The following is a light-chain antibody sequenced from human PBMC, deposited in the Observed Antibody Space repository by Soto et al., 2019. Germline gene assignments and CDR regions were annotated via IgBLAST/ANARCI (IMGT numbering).Light chain of an antibody. CDR2: AAS. V-gene: IGKV1-39*01. CDR1: QTFNKF. Sequence: DIQMTQSPSSLSASVGDRVTITCRASQTFNKFLNWYQQKPGKAPKLLIYAASSLQGGVPSRFSGSGSGTDFTLTISSLQPEDFATYYCQQSYRTPYTFGQGTKLEIK. J-gene: IGKJ2*01. CDR3: QQSYRTPYT.